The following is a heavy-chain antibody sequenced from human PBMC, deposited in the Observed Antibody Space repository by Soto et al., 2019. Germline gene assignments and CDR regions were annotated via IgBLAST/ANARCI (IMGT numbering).Heavy chain of an antibody. V-gene: IGHV3-30-3*01. J-gene: IGHJ4*02. D-gene: IGHD3-16*01. Sequence: GGSLRLSCAASGFTFSSYAMHWVRQAPGKGLEWVAVISYDGSNKYYADSVKGRFTISRDNSKNTLYLQMNSLRAEDTAVYYCARDPAVWGSYGRPGPHLFDYWGQGTLVTVSS. CDR3: ARDPAVWGSYGRPGPHLFDY. CDR2: ISYDGSNK. CDR1: GFTFSSYA.